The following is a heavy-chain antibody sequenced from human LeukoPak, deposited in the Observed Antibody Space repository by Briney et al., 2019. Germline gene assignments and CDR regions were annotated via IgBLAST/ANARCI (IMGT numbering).Heavy chain of an antibody. Sequence: SETLSLTCTVSGGSVSSYYWSWVRQPPGKGLEWIGYIYYSASTNYNPSLTSPVTISVATSNFQFSLKLSSATAADTAVYYCAIAVVITLDSWGQGTLVTVSS. D-gene: IGHD3-22*01. V-gene: IGHV4-59*02. CDR2: IYYSAST. CDR1: GGSVSSYY. J-gene: IGHJ4*02. CDR3: AIAVVITLDS.